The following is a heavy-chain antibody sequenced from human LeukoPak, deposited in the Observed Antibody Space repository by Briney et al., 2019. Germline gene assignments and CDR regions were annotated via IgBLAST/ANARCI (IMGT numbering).Heavy chain of an antibody. V-gene: IGHV3-72*01. CDR2: SRNKANRYTT. CDR3: TRAGGSYSFAN. Sequence: PGGSLRLSCAASGFIFSDHYMDWVRQAPGKGLEWVCRSRNKANRYTTEYAASVTGRFTISRDDSKNSLYLQMNSLKTEDTAVYYCTRAGGSYSFANWGQGTLVTVSS. J-gene: IGHJ4*02. D-gene: IGHD3-10*01. CDR1: GFIFSDHY.